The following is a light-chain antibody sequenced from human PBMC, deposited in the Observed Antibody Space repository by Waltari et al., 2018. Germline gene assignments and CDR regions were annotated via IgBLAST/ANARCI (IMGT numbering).Light chain of an antibody. CDR1: QSVSSNS. CDR3: QQYGSSPSMYT. Sequence: EIVLTQSPGTLSLSPGERATLSCRASQSVSSNSLAWYQQKPGQPPRLLIYGAASRPTGIPDRFSGSVSGTDFTLTISRLEPEDFAVYYCQQYGSSPSMYTFGQGTKLEIK. V-gene: IGKV3-20*01. J-gene: IGKJ2*01. CDR2: GAA.